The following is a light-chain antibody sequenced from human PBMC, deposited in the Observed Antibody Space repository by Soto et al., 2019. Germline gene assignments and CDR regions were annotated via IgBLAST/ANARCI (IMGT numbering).Light chain of an antibody. CDR3: QHYNNYSPT. CDR2: KAS. V-gene: IGKV1-5*03. J-gene: IGKJ1*01. Sequence: DIQMTQSPSTLSASVGDRVTITCRASQSISGWLAWYQQKPGKAPKVMIYKASTLESGVPSRFSGSGSGTEFTLTISGLQADDFATYYCQHYNNYSPTFGQGTKVDI. CDR1: QSISGW.